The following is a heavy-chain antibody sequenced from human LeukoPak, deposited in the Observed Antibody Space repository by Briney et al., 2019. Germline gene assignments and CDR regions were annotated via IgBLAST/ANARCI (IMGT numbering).Heavy chain of an antibody. Sequence: SETLSLTCTVSGGSISSYYWSWIRQPPGKGLEWIGYIYYSGSTNYNPSLKSQVTISVDTSKNQFSLKLSSVTAADTAVYYCARVFYGGSLGFDYWGQGTPVTVSS. CDR1: GGSISSYY. V-gene: IGHV4-59*01. J-gene: IGHJ4*02. CDR2: IYYSGST. D-gene: IGHD4-23*01. CDR3: ARVFYGGSLGFDY.